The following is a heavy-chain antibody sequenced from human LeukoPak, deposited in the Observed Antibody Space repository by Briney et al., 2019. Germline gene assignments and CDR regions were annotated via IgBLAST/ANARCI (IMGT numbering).Heavy chain of an antibody. D-gene: IGHD4-17*01. Sequence: GESLTLSCVASGFNYTKYWMTWVRQSPGKGLEWAANRKHDGREQYYAASVKGRFSLARDNAKNSLYLHMNGLRGEDTAVYYCALSIGDYAIPFDYWGLGTLVTVSS. CDR3: ALSIGDYAIPFDY. J-gene: IGHJ4*02. CDR2: RKHDGREQ. V-gene: IGHV3-7*01. CDR1: GFNYTKYW.